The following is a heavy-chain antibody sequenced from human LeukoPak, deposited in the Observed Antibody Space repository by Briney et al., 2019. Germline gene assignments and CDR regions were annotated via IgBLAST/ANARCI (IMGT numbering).Heavy chain of an antibody. CDR3: ARDVDTSSHSSQLDP. Sequence: GGSLRLSCATAGFTFSTFRIHWVRQTPGKGLEWAAAIQSDGSKQYYGDSVKGRFTITRDSSKNTVYLQMNSLRDEDTAGYYCARDVDTSSHSSQLDPWGQGTLVTVSS. V-gene: IGHV3-33*01. J-gene: IGHJ5*02. D-gene: IGHD5-18*01. CDR2: IQSDGSKQ. CDR1: GFTFSTFR.